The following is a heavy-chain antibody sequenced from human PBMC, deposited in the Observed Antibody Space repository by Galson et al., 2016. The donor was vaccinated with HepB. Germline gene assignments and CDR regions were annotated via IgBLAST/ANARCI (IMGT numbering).Heavy chain of an antibody. J-gene: IGHJ2*01. CDR3: AKSLIVGPTMNWYFDL. CDR2: IGGSGGST. V-gene: IGHV3-23*01. CDR1: GFTFSSYV. Sequence: SLRLSCAASGFTFSSYVMSWVRQAPGKGLKWVSGIGGSGGSTYYADSVKGRFTISRDNSKNTLYLQMNSLRAEDTAVYYCAKSLIVGPTMNWYFDLWGRGTLVTVSS. D-gene: IGHD1-26*01.